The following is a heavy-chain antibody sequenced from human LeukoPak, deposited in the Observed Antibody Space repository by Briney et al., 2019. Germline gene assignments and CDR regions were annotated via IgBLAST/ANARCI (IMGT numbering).Heavy chain of an antibody. V-gene: IGHV6-1*01. Sequence: LSQTLSLTCALSGDSVSSNSVAWHWLRQSPSRGLEWRGSTYYRSQWYNEYAESVRSRITINPDTSKNQFSLQLNSVTPEDTAVYYCARDQYCSSYSCSFDYWGQGTLVTVSS. CDR1: GDSVSSNSVA. D-gene: IGHD2-2*01. CDR3: ARDQYCSSYSCSFDY. CDR2: TYYRSQWYN. J-gene: IGHJ4*02.